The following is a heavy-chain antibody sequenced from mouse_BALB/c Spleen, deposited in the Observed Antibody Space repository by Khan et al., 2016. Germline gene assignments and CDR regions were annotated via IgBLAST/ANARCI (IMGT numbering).Heavy chain of an antibody. CDR1: GFSLTGYG. CDR2: MWGAGGT. V-gene: IGHV2-6-7*01. J-gene: IGHJ4*01. Sequence: QVQLQQSGPGLVAPSQSLSITCTVSGFSLTGYGVNWVRQPPGKGLEWLGMMWGAGGTDYNSALKSRLSISKDTSKSQVCLKMNSLHTDDTARYYCGRVWGDYWGQGTSVTVSS. D-gene: IGHD1-1*02. CDR3: GRVWGDY.